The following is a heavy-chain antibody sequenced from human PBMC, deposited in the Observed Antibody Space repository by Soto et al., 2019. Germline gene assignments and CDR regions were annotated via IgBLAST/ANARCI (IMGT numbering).Heavy chain of an antibody. D-gene: IGHD3-16*02. CDR2: ISSSGYTI. CDR3: ARVSQSFIEYFQH. V-gene: IGHV3-48*03. J-gene: IGHJ1*01. Sequence: EVQLVESGGGLVQPGGSLRLSCAASGFTFSSYEMIWVRQAPGKGLEWLSYISSSGYTIHYADSVRGRFTISRDNAKKSLYLQMNSLRAEDTAVYYCARVSQSFIEYFQHWGPGTLVTVSS. CDR1: GFTFSSYE.